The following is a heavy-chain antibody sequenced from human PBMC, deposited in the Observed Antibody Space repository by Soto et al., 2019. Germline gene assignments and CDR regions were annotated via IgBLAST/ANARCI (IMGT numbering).Heavy chain of an antibody. D-gene: IGHD2-15*01. J-gene: IGHJ6*02. CDR3: AKSPNHWSATPSYYGMDV. V-gene: IGHV1-69*02. CDR2: IIPVLGVE. CDR1: GGSFTSLI. Sequence: QVQLVQSGAEVKKPGSSVKVSCKASGGSFTSLIITWVRQAPGQGLEWMGRIIPVLGVEYYAQKFQGRVTITEDKSTTTAYMELTSLTSEDTAVYYCAKSPNHWSATPSYYGMDVWGRGTTVTVSS.